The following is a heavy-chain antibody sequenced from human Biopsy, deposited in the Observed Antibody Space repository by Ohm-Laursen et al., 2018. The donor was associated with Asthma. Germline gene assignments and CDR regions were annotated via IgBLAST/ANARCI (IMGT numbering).Heavy chain of an antibody. CDR3: AKDERSYYGSDSKYMQPVPLGD. D-gene: IGHD2-21*01. CDR1: GFTFSNVF. CDR2: IRDKDNRYST. Sequence: SLRLSCAASGFTFSNVFIDWVRQAPGKGLEWVARIRDKDNRYSTEYAASVKGRFTVSRDDAKNSVYLQMNSLKTEDTAVYHCAKDERSYYGSDSKYMQPVPLGDWGQGTLVIVSA. V-gene: IGHV3-72*01. J-gene: IGHJ4*02.